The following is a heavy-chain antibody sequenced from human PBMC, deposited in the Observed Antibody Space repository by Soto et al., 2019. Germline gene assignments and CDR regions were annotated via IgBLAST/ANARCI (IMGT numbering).Heavy chain of an antibody. V-gene: IGHV3-48*01. Sequence: GSLRLSCAASGFTFSSYSMNWVRQAPGKGLEWVSYISSSSSTIYYADSVKGRFTISRDNAKNSLYLQMNSLRAEDTAVYYCAREYYYYYMDVWGKGTTVTVSS. CDR2: ISSSSSTI. CDR1: GFTFSSYS. J-gene: IGHJ6*03. CDR3: AREYYYYYMDV.